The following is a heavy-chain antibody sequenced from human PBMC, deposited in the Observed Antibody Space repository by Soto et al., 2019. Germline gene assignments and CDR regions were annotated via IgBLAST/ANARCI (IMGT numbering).Heavy chain of an antibody. D-gene: IGHD2-21*01. CDR1: GYTFRRYA. J-gene: IGHJ4*02. CDR3: ARVSDGLDY. CDR2: INPDNGKT. Sequence: QVQLVQSGAEDKKPGASVKVSCKASGYTFRRYAMQWVRQAPGQRLEGMAWINPDNGKTNNSQKFQGRVTITWDTSASTAHLELSSLRAEDTAVYYCARVSDGLDYWGQGTLVTVSS. V-gene: IGHV1-3*05.